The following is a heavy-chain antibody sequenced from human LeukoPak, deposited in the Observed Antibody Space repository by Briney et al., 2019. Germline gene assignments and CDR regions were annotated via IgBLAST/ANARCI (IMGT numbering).Heavy chain of an antibody. CDR3: VKSRGWFEVLDV. CDR2: ISASSRTI. J-gene: IGHJ3*01. CDR1: GFDFTGNH. Sequence: GGSLRLSCAASGFDFTGNHMNWVRQVPGKGLEWLSYISASSRTIHYADSVKGRFTVSRDNAENSLYLQMDSLRVEDTAIYYCVKSRGWFEVLDVWGQGTLVTVSS. D-gene: IGHD3-10*01. V-gene: IGHV3-48*04.